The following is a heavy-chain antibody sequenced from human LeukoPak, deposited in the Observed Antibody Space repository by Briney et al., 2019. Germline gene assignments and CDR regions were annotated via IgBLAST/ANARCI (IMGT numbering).Heavy chain of an antibody. J-gene: IGHJ4*02. V-gene: IGHV3-23*01. CDR2: ISGSGGST. CDR1: GFTFRAHS. CDR3: AKDRTLDY. Sequence: GGSLRLSCAASGFTFRAHSMNWVRQAPGKGLEWVSAISGSGGSTYYADSVKGRFTISRDNSKNTLYLQMNSLRAEDTAVYYCAKDRTLDYWGQGTLVTVSS.